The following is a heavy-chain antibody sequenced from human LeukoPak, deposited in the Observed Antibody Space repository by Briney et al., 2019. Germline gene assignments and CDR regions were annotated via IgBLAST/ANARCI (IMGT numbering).Heavy chain of an antibody. D-gene: IGHD6-13*01. V-gene: IGHV3-30*03. Sequence: GGSLRLSCAASGIKFSYSAMHWVRQAPGKGLQWVALISYDGSNKDYVDSVRGRFTISRDNSKNTLYLQMNSLRPEDTAIYYCARGVAAAGTWSFDYWGQGSLVTVSS. J-gene: IGHJ4*02. CDR1: GIKFSYSA. CDR3: ARGVAAAGTWSFDY. CDR2: ISYDGSNK.